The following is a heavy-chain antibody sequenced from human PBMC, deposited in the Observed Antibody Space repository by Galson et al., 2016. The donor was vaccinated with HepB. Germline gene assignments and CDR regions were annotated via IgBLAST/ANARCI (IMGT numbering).Heavy chain of an antibody. CDR1: GFTFTSYG. CDR3: AKDITIYNWNSGGPFDY. J-gene: IGHJ4*02. CDR2: ISYDGSNK. D-gene: IGHD1-7*01. Sequence: LRLSCAASGFTFTSYGMHWVRQAPGNGLEWVAVISYDGSNKYYVDSVKGRFTISRDNSKNTLYLQMNSLRAEDTAVYYCAKDITIYNWNSGGPFDYWGQGTVVTV. V-gene: IGHV3-30*18.